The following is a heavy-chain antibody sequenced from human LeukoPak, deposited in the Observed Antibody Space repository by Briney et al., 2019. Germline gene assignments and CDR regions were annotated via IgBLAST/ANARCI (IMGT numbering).Heavy chain of an antibody. Sequence: SETLSLTCTVSGGSISSSSYYWGWIRQPPGKGLEWIGSIYYSGSTYYNPSLKSRVTISVDTSKNQFSLKLSSVTAADTAVYYCARGNTLGAAFDIWGQGTMVTVSS. J-gene: IGHJ3*02. V-gene: IGHV4-39*07. CDR1: GGSISSSSYY. D-gene: IGHD3-10*01. CDR2: IYYSGST. CDR3: ARGNTLGAAFDI.